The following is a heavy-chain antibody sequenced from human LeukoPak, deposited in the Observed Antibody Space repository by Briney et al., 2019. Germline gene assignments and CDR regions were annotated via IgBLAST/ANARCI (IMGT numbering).Heavy chain of an antibody. Sequence: SQTLSLTRTVSGGSISSGDYYWSWIRQPPGKGLEWIGYIYYSGSTYYNPSLKSRVTISVDTSKNQFSLKLSSVTAADTAVYYCARQPGKYGSGSYPYYYYGMDVWGQGTTVTVSS. CDR2: IYYSGST. J-gene: IGHJ6*02. CDR3: ARQPGKYGSGSYPYYYYGMDV. CDR1: GGSISSGDYY. D-gene: IGHD3-10*01. V-gene: IGHV4-30-4*01.